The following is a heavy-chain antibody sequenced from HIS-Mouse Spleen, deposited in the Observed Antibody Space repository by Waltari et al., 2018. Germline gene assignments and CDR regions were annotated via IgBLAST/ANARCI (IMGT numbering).Heavy chain of an antibody. CDR2: IYHSGST. CDR1: GYSISIGYS. V-gene: IGHV4-38-2*02. Sequence: QVQLQESGPGLVKPSETLSLTCTVPGYSISIGYSWGWIRQPPGKGLEWIGSIYHSGSTYYNPSLKSRVTISVDTSKNQFSLKLSSVTAADTAVYYCARDSWAYAIEYFQHWGQGTLVTVSS. D-gene: IGHD2-8*01. CDR3: ARDSWAYAIEYFQH. J-gene: IGHJ1*01.